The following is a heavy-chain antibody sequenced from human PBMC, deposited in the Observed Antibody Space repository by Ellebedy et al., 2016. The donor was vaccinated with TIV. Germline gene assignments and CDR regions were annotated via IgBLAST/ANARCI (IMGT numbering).Heavy chain of an antibody. CDR3: ARHEQWLDDAFDI. V-gene: IGHV4-59*01. J-gene: IGHJ3*02. D-gene: IGHD6-19*01. CDR2: ISYSGSA. Sequence: MPSETLSLTCTVSGCSISSYYWRWIRQPPGKGLEWIGYISYSGSANYNPSLTSRVTISVDTSKNHFSLRLTSVTAADTAVYYCARHEQWLDDAFDIWGQGTMVTVSS. CDR1: GCSISSYY.